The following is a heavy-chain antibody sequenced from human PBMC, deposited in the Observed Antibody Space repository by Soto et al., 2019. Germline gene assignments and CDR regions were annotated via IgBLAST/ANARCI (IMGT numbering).Heavy chain of an antibody. V-gene: IGHV4-59*01. Sequence: SETLSLTCTVSGGSISSYYWSWIRQPPGKGLEWIGYIYYSGSTNYNPSLKSRVTISVDTSKNQFSLKLSSVTAADTAVYYCARDSPYYGSGSYTGPYYFDYWGQGTLVTVSS. CDR3: ARDSPYYGSGSYTGPYYFDY. CDR2: IYYSGST. D-gene: IGHD3-10*01. CDR1: GGSISSYY. J-gene: IGHJ4*02.